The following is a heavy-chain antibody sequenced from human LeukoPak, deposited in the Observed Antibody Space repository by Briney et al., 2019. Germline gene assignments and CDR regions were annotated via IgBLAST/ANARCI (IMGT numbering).Heavy chain of an antibody. V-gene: IGHV3-30*18. CDR2: VSYDGTNT. Sequence: PGRSLRLSCATSGFTFSSYDMHWVRQAPGKGLEWVAVVSYDGTNTYYVESVKGRFTISRDNAKKTSYLQMNSLRTEDAAVYYCAKNRAPYGSGSHYGMDVWGQGTTVIVS. CDR1: GFTFSSYD. CDR3: AKNRAPYGSGSHYGMDV. D-gene: IGHD3-10*01. J-gene: IGHJ6*02.